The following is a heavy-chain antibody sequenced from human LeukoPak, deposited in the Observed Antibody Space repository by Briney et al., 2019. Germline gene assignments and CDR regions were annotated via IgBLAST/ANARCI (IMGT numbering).Heavy chain of an antibody. CDR2: IKQDGSEK. J-gene: IGHJ4*02. V-gene: IGHV3-7*04. Sequence: GGSLRLSCAASGFTFSGYWMNWVRQAPGKGLEWMANIKQDGSEKYYVDSVKGRFTISRDNAKNSLYLQMSSLRAEDTAVYYCARAYQGYSSSWSLFDYWGQGTLVTVSS. CDR3: ARAYQGYSSSWSLFDY. D-gene: IGHD6-13*01. CDR1: GFTFSGYW.